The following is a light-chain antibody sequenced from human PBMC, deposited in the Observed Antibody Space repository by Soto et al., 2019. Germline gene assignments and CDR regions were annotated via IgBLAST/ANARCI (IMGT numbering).Light chain of an antibody. V-gene: IGKV3-20*01. CDR3: QQYGSP. CDR2: GAS. J-gene: IGKJ4*01. CDR1: QSISSY. Sequence: IVLTQYTAILSLSPGERATLSCRASQSISSYLAWYQQKPGQAPRLLIYGASVRATGVPDRFSGSGSGTDFTLTISRLEPEDFAAYYCQQYGSPFGGGTMVDVK.